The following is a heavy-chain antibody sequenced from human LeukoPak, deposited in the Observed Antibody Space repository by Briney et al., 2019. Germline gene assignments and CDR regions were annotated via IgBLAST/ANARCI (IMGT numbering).Heavy chain of an antibody. CDR1: GGSISNYY. CDR3: ARYYCSGGSCTHDY. J-gene: IGHJ4*02. CDR2: IYTSGST. Sequence: SETLSLTCTVSGGSISNYYWSWIRQPAGKGLEWIGRIYTSGSTNYNPSLKSRVTISVDTSKNQFSLKLSSVTAADTAVYYCARYYCSGGSCTHDYWGQGTLVTVSS. V-gene: IGHV4-4*07. D-gene: IGHD2-15*01.